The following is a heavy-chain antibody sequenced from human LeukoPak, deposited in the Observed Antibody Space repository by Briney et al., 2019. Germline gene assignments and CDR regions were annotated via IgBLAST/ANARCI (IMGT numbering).Heavy chain of an antibody. D-gene: IGHD2-2*02. CDR3: ARDAFEDRAPGLLYDDY. J-gene: IGHJ4*02. Sequence: GGSLRLSCAASGFTFSSYSMNWVRQAPGKGLEWVSSISSSSSYIYYADSVKGRFTISRDNAKNSLYLQMNSLRAEDTAVYYCARDAFEDRAPGLLYDDYWGQGTLVTVPS. CDR1: GFTFSSYS. V-gene: IGHV3-21*01. CDR2: ISSSSSYI.